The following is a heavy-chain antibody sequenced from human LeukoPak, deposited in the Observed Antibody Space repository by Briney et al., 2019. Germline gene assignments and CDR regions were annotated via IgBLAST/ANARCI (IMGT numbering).Heavy chain of an antibody. D-gene: IGHD1-26*01. V-gene: IGHV3-23*01. CDR1: VYTFSSYA. J-gene: IGHJ6*02. CDR3: AKNNESGRGVPYGMDV. CDR2: IGSGSGGTT. Sequence: LAGGSLRLFCAASVYTFSSYAMRSVRQAPGKGLEWVSAIGSGSGGTTIYADSVKGRFTISRDNSKNTLYLQMSSLRGEDTAVYYCAKNNESGRGVPYGMDVWGQGTTVTVSS.